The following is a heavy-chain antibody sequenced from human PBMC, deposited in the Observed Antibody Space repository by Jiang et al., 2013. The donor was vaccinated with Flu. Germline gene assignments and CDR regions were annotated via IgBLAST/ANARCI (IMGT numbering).Heavy chain of an antibody. CDR1: GYTFIDFS. CDR2: IDPANGKA. V-gene: IGHV1-3*01. J-gene: IGHJ6*02. CDR3: AREDPYGLDV. Sequence: KVSCKASGYTFIDFSLHWVRQAPGQRLEWLGRIDPANGKADLVQKFQGRVTFTRDKSATTAYMTVSSLRSEDTALYYCAREDPYGLDVWGQGTTVIVSS.